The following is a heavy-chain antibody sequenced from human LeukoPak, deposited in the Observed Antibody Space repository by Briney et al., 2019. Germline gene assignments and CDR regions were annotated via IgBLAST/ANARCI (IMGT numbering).Heavy chain of an antibody. V-gene: IGHV1-2*02. CDR3: ARVNERGSGSYYHFDY. CDR1: GFSFSNCG. D-gene: IGHD3-10*01. Sequence: PGGSLRLSCAASGFSFSNCGMHWVRQAPGQGLQWMGGIYPNSGGTNYAQKFQGRVTMTRDTSITTAYMGLSRLSSDDTAVYYCARVNERGSGSYYHFDYWGQGTLVTVSS. CDR2: IYPNSGGT. J-gene: IGHJ4*02.